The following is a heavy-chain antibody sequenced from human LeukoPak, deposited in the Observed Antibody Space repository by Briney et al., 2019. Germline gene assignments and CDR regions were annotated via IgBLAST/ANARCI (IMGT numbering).Heavy chain of an antibody. Sequence: ASVEVSCKASGYTFTSYGISWVRQAPGQGLEWMGWISAYNGNTNYAQKLQGRATMTTDTSTSTAYMELRSLRSDDTAVYYCARLRIDIVVVPAAMGDSYYFDYWGQGTLVTVSS. CDR3: ARLRIDIVVVPAAMGDSYYFDY. D-gene: IGHD2-2*01. CDR2: ISAYNGNT. CDR1: GYTFTSYG. V-gene: IGHV1-18*01. J-gene: IGHJ4*02.